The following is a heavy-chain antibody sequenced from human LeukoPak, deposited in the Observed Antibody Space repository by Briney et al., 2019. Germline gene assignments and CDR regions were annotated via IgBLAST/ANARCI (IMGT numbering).Heavy chain of an antibody. Sequence: GGSLRLSCAASGFTFNNYGMHWVRQAPGRGLEWVSFISGGSTYMYYADSVKGRFTISRDNAKNSLYLQMNSLRPDDTAVYYCARDLASGDYWGQGTLVTVSS. J-gene: IGHJ4*02. V-gene: IGHV3-21*01. CDR2: ISGGSTYM. CDR3: ARDLASGDY. D-gene: IGHD3-16*01. CDR1: GFTFNNYG.